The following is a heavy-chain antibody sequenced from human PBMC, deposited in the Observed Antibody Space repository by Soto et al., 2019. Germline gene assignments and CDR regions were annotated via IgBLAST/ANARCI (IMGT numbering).Heavy chain of an antibody. Sequence: PSETLSLTCTVSGGSISSYYWSWIRQPPGKGLEWIGYIYYSGSTYYNPSLKSRVTISVDTSKNQFSLKLSSVTAADTAVYYCARERPDCARLDPWGQGTLVTVS. J-gene: IGHJ5*02. CDR3: ARERPDCARLDP. CDR1: GGSISSYY. D-gene: IGHD2-21*01. V-gene: IGHV4-59*12. CDR2: IYYSGST.